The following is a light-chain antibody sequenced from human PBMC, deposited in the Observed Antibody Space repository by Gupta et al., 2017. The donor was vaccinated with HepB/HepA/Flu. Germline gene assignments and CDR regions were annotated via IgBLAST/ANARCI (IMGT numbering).Light chain of an antibody. V-gene: IGLV2-14*01. CDR3: SAYTSNSTWV. J-gene: IGLJ3*02. CDR1: SSDVGGYNY. Sequence: QSALTQPASVSGSPGQSITISCTGTSSDVGGYNYVSWYQQHPGKAHKLMIYDVSNRPSGVSNRFAGSKSGNTASLTISGLQAEDEADYYCSAYTSNSTWVFGGGTKLTVL. CDR2: DVS.